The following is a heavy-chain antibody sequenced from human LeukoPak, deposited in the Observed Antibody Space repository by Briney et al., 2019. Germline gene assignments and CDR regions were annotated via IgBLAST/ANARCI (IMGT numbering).Heavy chain of an antibody. Sequence: PGGSLRLSCSASGFTFSSYSMNWVRQAPGKGLEWVSSISSSSGYIYYADSVKGRFTISRDNAKKSLYLQMNSLRAEDTAVYYCAREGSFHFDYWGQGTLVTVSS. D-gene: IGHD1-26*01. CDR2: ISSSSGYI. CDR3: AREGSFHFDY. V-gene: IGHV3-21*01. CDR1: GFTFSSYS. J-gene: IGHJ4*02.